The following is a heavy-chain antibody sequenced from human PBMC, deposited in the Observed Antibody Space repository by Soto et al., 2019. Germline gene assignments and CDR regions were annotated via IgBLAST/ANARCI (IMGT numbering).Heavy chain of an antibody. V-gene: IGHV4-59*01. CDR3: ARDWGCSSTSCYPAPAFDI. CDR2: IYYSGST. Sequence: PSETLSLTCTVSGCSISSYYWSWIRQPPGKGLEWIGYIYYSGSTNYNPSLKSRVTISVDTSKNQFSLKLSSVTAADTAVYYCARDWGCSSTSCYPAPAFDIWGQGTMVTVSS. CDR1: GCSISSYY. J-gene: IGHJ3*02. D-gene: IGHD2-2*01.